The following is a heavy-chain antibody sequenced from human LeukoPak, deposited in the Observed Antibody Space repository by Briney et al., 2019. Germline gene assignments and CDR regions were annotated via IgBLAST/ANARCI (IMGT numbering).Heavy chain of an antibody. V-gene: IGHV3-21*01. CDR1: GFTLSSYS. CDR2: ISRSSAYI. Sequence: PGGSLRLSCAASGFTLSSYSMNWVRQAPGKGLEWVSSISRSSAYIYYADSVKGRFTISRDNAKNSLYLQMSSLRAEDTAVYYCASGYCSGGSCYPGPYWFDPWGQGTLVTVSS. CDR3: ASGYCSGGSCYPGPYWFDP. D-gene: IGHD2-15*01. J-gene: IGHJ5*02.